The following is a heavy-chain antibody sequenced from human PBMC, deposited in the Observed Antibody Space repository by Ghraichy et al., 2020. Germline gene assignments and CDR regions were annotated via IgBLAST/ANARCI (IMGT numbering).Heavy chain of an antibody. CDR3: ARHSGSYYNWFYP. D-gene: IGHD1-26*01. CDR1: GGSFSGYY. CDR2: INHSGST. J-gene: IGHJ5*02. Sequence: SETLSLTCAVYGGSFSGYYWSWIRQPPGKGLEWIGEINHSGSTNYNPSLKSRLTISVDTSKNQFSLKLNSVTAADTAVYYCARHSGSYYNWFYPWGQGTLVTVSS. V-gene: IGHV4-34*01.